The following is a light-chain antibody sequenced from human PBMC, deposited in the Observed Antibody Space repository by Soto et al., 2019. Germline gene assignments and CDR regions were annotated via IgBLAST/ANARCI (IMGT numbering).Light chain of an antibody. CDR1: SSDVGDHNY. V-gene: IGLV2-14*01. J-gene: IGLJ2*01. CDR3: SSYTSINTRI. Sequence: QSVLTQPASVSGSSGQSITISCTGTSSDVGDHNYVSWYQQHPGKAPQLIIYDDSNRPSGVSNRFSGSKSGNTASLTISGLQAEDEADYYCSSYTSINTRIFGGGTKVTVL. CDR2: DDS.